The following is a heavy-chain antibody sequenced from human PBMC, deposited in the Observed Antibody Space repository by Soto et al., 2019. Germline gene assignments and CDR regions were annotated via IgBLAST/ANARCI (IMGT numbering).Heavy chain of an antibody. CDR2: IIPILGIA. CDR1: GGTFSSYT. V-gene: IGHV1-69*04. CDR3: ARDVGGYSSSSDYYYYMDV. D-gene: IGHD6-6*01. J-gene: IGHJ6*03. Sequence: SVKVSCKASGGTFSSYTISWVRQAPGQGLEWMGRIIPILGIANYAQKFQGRVTITADKSTNTAYMELSSLRSEDTAVYYCARDVGGYSSSSDYYYYMDVWGKGTTVTVSS.